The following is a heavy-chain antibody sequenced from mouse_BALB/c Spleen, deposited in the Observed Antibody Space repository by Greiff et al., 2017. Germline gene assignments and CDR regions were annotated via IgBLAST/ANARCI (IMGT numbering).Heavy chain of an antibody. J-gene: IGHJ2*01. CDR3: ARDYYGHFDY. V-gene: IGHV5-15*02. CDR1: GFTFSDYG. Sequence: DVHLVESGGGLVQPGGSRKLSCAASGFTFSDYGMAWVRQAPGKGPEWVAFISNLAYSIYYADTVTGRFTISRENAKNTLYLEMSSLRSEDTAMYYCARDYYGHFDYWGQGTTLTVSS. CDR2: ISNLAYSI. D-gene: IGHD1-1*01.